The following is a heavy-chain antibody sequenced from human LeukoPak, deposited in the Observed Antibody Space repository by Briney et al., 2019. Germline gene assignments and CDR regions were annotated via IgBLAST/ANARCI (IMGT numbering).Heavy chain of an antibody. Sequence: GGSLRLSCAASGFTFSSYGMHWVRQAPGKGLEWVAVILYDGSNKYSADSVKGRFTISRDNSKSTLYLQMNSLRVEDTGVYYCAKGHTDCGGDCFFDNWGQGTLVTVSS. CDR2: ILYDGSNK. CDR3: AKGHTDCGGDCFFDN. J-gene: IGHJ4*02. V-gene: IGHV3-30*18. CDR1: GFTFSSYG. D-gene: IGHD2-21*02.